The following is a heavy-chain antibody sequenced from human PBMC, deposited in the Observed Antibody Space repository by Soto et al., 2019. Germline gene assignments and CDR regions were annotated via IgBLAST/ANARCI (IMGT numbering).Heavy chain of an antibody. D-gene: IGHD6-6*01. Sequence: PSETLSLTCAVYGGSFSGYYWSWIRQPPGKGLEWIGEINHSGSTNYNPSLKSRVTISVDTSKNQFSLKLSSVTAADTAVYYCARGRGRAARTPDNFDYWGQGTLVTVSS. J-gene: IGHJ4*02. CDR3: ARGRGRAARTPDNFDY. CDR1: GGSFSGYY. CDR2: INHSGST. V-gene: IGHV4-34*01.